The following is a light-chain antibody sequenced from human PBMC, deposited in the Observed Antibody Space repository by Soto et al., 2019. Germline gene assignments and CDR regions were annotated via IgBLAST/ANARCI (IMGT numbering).Light chain of an antibody. CDR3: AAWDDSLNGYV. CDR2: NNN. J-gene: IGLJ1*01. V-gene: IGLV1-44*01. Sequence: QSALTQPPSASGTPGQRVTISCSGGSSNIGTNAVNWYQQLPGTDPKLLIYNNNQRPSGVPDRFSGSKSGTSASLAISGLQSEDEADYYCAAWDDSLNGYVFGTGTKVTVL. CDR1: SSNIGTNA.